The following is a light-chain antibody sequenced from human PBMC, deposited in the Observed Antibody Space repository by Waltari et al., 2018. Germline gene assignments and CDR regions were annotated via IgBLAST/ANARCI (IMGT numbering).Light chain of an antibody. CDR2: GAS. CDR3: QQYVSSPLT. CDR1: QSVSSTY. V-gene: IGKV3-20*01. J-gene: IGKJ4*01. Sequence: IVLTQSPGTLSLSPGERATLSCRTSQSVSSTYITWYQQKPGQTPRLLIYGASNRATGIPDRFSGSGSGTDFTLTISRLEPEDSAVYYCQQYVSSPLTFGGGTKVEIK.